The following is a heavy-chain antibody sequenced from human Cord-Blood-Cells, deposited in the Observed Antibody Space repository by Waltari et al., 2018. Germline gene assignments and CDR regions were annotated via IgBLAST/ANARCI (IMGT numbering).Heavy chain of an antibody. CDR1: GGTSSSYA. CDR3: ARVGYSGSSCAFDI. D-gene: IGHD6-6*01. V-gene: IGHV1-69*01. CDR2: IIPILVTA. J-gene: IGHJ3*02. Sequence: AQLVQSVAEVKKPGSAVKVSCKASGGTSSSYAISWVRQAPGQGLEWMGGIIPILVTANYAQQSEGRGTITTNESTGRAYMRLSSLRSEDTAVNSSARVGYSGSSCAFDI.